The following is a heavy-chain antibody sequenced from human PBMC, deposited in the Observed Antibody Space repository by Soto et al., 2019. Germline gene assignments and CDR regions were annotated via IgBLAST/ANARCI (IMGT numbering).Heavy chain of an antibody. CDR3: TAGGSTGYGEKWFDP. D-gene: IGHD3-10*01. J-gene: IGHJ5*02. Sequence: SETLSLTCKVSGGSITSGGYYWSWIRQHPVKGLEWIGYTYYTGITYYNPSLKSRVTISLDTSRSHFSLSLTSVTAADTAVYYCTAGGSTGYGEKWFDPWGQGTLVTVYS. CDR1: GGSITSGGYY. CDR2: TYYTGIT. V-gene: IGHV4-31*03.